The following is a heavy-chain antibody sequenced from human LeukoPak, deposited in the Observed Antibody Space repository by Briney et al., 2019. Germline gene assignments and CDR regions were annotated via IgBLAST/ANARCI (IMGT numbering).Heavy chain of an antibody. Sequence: ASVKVSCKSSGYTFTSYSIHWVRQAPGQGLEWLGIISPSGGSTRYAQKFQARVTMTRDTSTSTVYMELSSLRSEDTAIYYCARELVEYYYDSSGYTDYWGQGTLVTVSS. V-gene: IGHV1-46*01. CDR2: ISPSGGST. CDR3: ARELVEYYYDSSGYTDY. CDR1: GYTFTSYS. J-gene: IGHJ4*02. D-gene: IGHD3-22*01.